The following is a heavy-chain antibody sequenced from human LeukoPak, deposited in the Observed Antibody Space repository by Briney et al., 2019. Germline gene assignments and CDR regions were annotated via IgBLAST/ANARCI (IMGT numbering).Heavy chain of an antibody. CDR1: GFTFDDYA. J-gene: IGHJ3*02. CDR2: ISGDGGST. CDR3: AKSSFAVTSDAFVI. Sequence: GGSLRLSCAASGFTFDDYAMHWVRQAPAKGLEWVSLISGDGGSTYYADSVKGRFTISRDNSKNSLYLQMNSLRTEDTALYYCAKSSFAVTSDAFVIWGQGTMVTVSS. V-gene: IGHV3-43*02. D-gene: IGHD5-18*01.